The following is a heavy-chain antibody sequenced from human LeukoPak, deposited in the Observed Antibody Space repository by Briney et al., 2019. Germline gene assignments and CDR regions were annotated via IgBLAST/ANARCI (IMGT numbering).Heavy chain of an antibody. CDR2: ISAYNGNT. Sequence: ASVKVSCKASGYTFTSYGISWVRQAPGQGLEWMGWISAYNGNTNYAQKLQGRVTMTTDTSTSTAYMELRSLRSDDTAVYYCARDFGAGTTSGKYYYYYYMDVWAKGPRSPSP. D-gene: IGHD1-1*01. V-gene: IGHV1-18*01. CDR3: ARDFGAGTTSGKYYYYYYMDV. J-gene: IGHJ6*03. CDR1: GYTFTSYG.